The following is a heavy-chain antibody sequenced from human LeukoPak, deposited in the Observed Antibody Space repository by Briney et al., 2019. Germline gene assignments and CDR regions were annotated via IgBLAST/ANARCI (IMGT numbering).Heavy chain of an antibody. V-gene: IGHV3-23*01. Sequence: GGSLSLSCTASGFTFSSSAMTWVRQAPGKGLEWVSTITGSDDRTYYADSVKGRFTISRDFSKNTLHLQMNSLRVEDTAIYYGAKGPQLGSGYHPDYWGQGTLVTVSS. D-gene: IGHD3-22*01. J-gene: IGHJ4*02. CDR2: ITGSDDRT. CDR3: AKGPQLGSGYHPDY. CDR1: GFTFSSSA.